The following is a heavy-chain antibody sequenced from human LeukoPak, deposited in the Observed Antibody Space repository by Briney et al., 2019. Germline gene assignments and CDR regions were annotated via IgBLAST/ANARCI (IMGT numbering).Heavy chain of an antibody. CDR3: ARSTTYNYFDP. CDR1: GGSISSYY. Sequence: SETLSLTCIVSGGSISSYYWNWIRQPAGKGLEWIGHIYTRGSTNYNPSLKSRVTISVDTSKNQFSLRLSSVTAADTAVYYCARSTTYNYFDPWGQGTLVTVSS. V-gene: IGHV4-4*07. J-gene: IGHJ5*02. D-gene: IGHD1-14*01. CDR2: IYTRGST.